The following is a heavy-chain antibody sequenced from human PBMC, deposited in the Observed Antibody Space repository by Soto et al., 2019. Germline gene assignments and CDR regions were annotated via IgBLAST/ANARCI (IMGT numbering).Heavy chain of an antibody. CDR3: ARADSSGYYYVGFDH. CDR1: GYTFANYG. D-gene: IGHD3-22*01. CDR2: ISAYNGNT. V-gene: IGHV1-18*01. J-gene: IGHJ4*02. Sequence: ASVKVSCKASGYTFANYGISWVRQAPGQGLEWMGWISAYNGNTIYAQKLQGRVTMTTDTSTSTAYMELRSLRSDDAAVYYCARADSSGYYYVGFDHWGQGTLVTV.